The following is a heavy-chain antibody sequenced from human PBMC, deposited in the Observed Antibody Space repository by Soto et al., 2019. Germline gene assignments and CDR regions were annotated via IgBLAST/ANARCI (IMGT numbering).Heavy chain of an antibody. J-gene: IGHJ4*02. CDR1: GFTFSSYA. D-gene: IGHD7-27*01. Sequence: QVQLVESGGGVVQPGRSLRLSCAASGFTFSSYAMHWVRQAPGKGLEWVAVISYDGSNKYYADSVKGRFPISRDNSKNKLWLRMSILMAEPCAVYYCTRDRTAWAAWGDYWGQGTLVTV. CDR2: ISYDGSNK. CDR3: TRDRTAWAAWGDY. V-gene: IGHV3-30-3*01.